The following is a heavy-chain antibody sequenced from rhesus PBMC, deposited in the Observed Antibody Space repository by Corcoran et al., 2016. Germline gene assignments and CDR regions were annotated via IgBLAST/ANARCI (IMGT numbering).Heavy chain of an antibody. CDR2: IYVSSTST. Sequence: QVQLQESGPGVVKPSETLSLTCAVSGGSISDSYRWCWIRQPPGKGLEWIGYIYVSSTSTNYNHSLKSRFTISKDTSKNQFSLKLSSVTAADTAGYYCARNSYGAAGHWGQGVLVTVSS. CDR1: GGSISDSYR. CDR3: ARNSYGAAGH. V-gene: IGHV4S10*01. J-gene: IGHJ4*01. D-gene: IGHD6S26*01.